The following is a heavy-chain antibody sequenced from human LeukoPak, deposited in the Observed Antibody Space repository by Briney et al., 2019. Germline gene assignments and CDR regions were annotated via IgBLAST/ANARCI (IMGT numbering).Heavy chain of an antibody. V-gene: IGHV1-58*02. Sequence: TSVKVSCKASGFTFTSSAMQWVRQARGQRLEWIGWIVVGSGNTNYAQKFQERVTITRDMSTSTAYMGLSSLRSEDTAVYYCAAGTTVTTRYYYYYGMDVWGQGTTVTVSS. CDR2: IVVGSGNT. J-gene: IGHJ6*02. CDR3: AAGTTVTTRYYYYYGMDV. CDR1: GFTFTSSA. D-gene: IGHD4-17*01.